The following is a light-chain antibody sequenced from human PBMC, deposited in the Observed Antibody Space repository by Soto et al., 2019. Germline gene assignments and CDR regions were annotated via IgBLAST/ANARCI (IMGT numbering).Light chain of an antibody. CDR1: SSYVGAFNY. CDR3: ASYTTSSTYV. J-gene: IGLJ1*01. V-gene: IGLV2-14*03. Sequence: SVLTQPSSVSGSPGGSIAISCPGTSSYVGAFNYVSWYQQHPGKAPKFMIFDVSSRPSGVSDRFSGSKSGNTASLTISGLQTEDEADYYCASYTTSSTYVFGTGTKVTVL. CDR2: DVS.